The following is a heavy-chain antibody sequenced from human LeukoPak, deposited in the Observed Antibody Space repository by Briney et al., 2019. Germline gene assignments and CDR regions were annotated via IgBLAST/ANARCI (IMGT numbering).Heavy chain of an antibody. J-gene: IGHJ5*02. CDR3: ARGPRYSYGSASYYNGLFDP. Sequence: GGSLRLSCAASGFTFSSYWMHWVRQAPGKGLVWVSRINTDGSSTNYVDSVKGRFTISRDNAKSTLYVQMNSLRADDTAVYYCARGPRYSYGSASYYNGLFDPWGQGTLVTVSS. CDR1: GFTFSSYW. V-gene: IGHV3-74*01. CDR2: INTDGSST. D-gene: IGHD3-10*01.